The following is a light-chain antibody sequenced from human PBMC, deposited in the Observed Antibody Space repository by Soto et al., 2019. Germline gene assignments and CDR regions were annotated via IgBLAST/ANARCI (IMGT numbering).Light chain of an antibody. CDR2: DTS. V-gene: IGKV3-20*01. CDR1: QSVSSSY. Sequence: EIVLTQSPGTLSLSPGERATLSCRASQSVSSSYLAWYQQKPGQAPRFLIYDTSSRATGIPDRFSGSGSGTDFTLAISRLEPEDFPVYYCQQCGSSPSFGQGTKVELK. CDR3: QQCGSSPS. J-gene: IGKJ1*01.